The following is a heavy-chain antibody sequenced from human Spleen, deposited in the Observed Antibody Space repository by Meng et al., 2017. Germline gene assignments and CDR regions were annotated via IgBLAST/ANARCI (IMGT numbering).Heavy chain of an antibody. CDR3: AREADPPYYDFWSGYYPRSYYYGMDV. CDR2: IKQDGSEK. CDR1: GFTFSSYW. J-gene: IGHJ6*02. Sequence: GGSLRLSCAASGFTFSSYWMSWVRQAPGKGLEWVANIKQDGSEKYYVDSVKGRFTISRDNAKNSLYLQMNSLRAEDTAVYYCAREADPPYYDFWSGYYPRSYYYGMDVWGQGNTGHRLL. V-gene: IGHV3-7*01. D-gene: IGHD3-3*01.